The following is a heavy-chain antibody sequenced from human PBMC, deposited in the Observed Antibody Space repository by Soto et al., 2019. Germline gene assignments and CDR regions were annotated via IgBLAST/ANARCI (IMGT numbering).Heavy chain of an antibody. V-gene: IGHV3-9*01. CDR3: AFSQDRGGRTTFIY. CDR2: INWKSDI. J-gene: IGHJ4*02. Sequence: GGSLRLSCAVSGFTFDDKAMHLVRQAPEKGLGWASGINWKSDIGSADSVKCRFTISRDNAEHSLYRQMNSRRAEDTALYYWAFSQDRGGRTTFIYWRKGTKVTVSS. CDR1: GFTFDDKA. D-gene: IGHD4-4*01.